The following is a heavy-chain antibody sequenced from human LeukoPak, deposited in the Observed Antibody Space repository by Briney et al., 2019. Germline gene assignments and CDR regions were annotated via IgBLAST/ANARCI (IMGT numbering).Heavy chain of an antibody. D-gene: IGHD2/OR15-2a*01. CDR2: IYTSGST. CDR1: GGSISGSSYY. CDR3: ARSEFPGYFDY. J-gene: IGHJ4*02. V-gene: IGHV4-61*02. Sequence: SETLSLTCTVSGGSISGSSYYWGWIRQPAGKGLEWIGRIYTSGSTNYNPSLKSRVTMSVDTSKNQFSLKLSSVTAADTAVYYCARSEFPGYFDYWGQGALVSVSS.